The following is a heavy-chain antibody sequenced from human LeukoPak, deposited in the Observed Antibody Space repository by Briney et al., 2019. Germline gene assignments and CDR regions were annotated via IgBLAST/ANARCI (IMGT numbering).Heavy chain of an antibody. CDR3: ARGDVMAGSNYYFYYMDV. D-gene: IGHD6-19*01. V-gene: IGHV4-34*01. J-gene: IGHJ6*03. CDR2: INHSGST. CDR1: GGSFSGYF. Sequence: SETLSLTCAVYGGSFSGYFWSWIRQPPGKGLEWIGEINHSGSTNYDPSLKSRVTISVDTSKNQFSLRLSSVTAADTAVYYCARGDVMAGSNYYFYYMDVWVKGTTVTVSS.